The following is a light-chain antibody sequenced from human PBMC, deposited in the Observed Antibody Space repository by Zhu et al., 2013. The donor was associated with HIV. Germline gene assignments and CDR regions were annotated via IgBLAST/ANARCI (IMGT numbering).Light chain of an antibody. CDR3: CSYAGESTYV. CDR2: DNT. Sequence: QSVLTQPPSVSGAPGQSVTISCTGSNSNIGAGCAVHWYKQIPGAAPDLLIYDNTNRPSGVPVRFSASKSGKTASLTISGLQAEDEADYYCCSYAGESTYVFGTGTTVTVL. V-gene: IGLV1-40*01. J-gene: IGLJ1*01. CDR1: NSNIGAGCA.